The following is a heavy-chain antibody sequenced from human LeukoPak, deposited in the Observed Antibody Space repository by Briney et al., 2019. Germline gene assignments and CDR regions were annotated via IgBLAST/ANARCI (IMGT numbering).Heavy chain of an antibody. D-gene: IGHD3-16*02. Sequence: SQTLSLTCTVSGGSISSGTYYWTWIRQPAGKGLEWIGRIYNSGSTSYNPSLKSRVTISMDTSKNQFSLKLNSVTAADTAVYYCARGRDDDVWGSYPTCFDFWGQGTLDTVSS. CDR3: ARGRDDDVWGSYPTCFDF. CDR1: GGSISSGTYY. CDR2: IYNSGST. V-gene: IGHV4-61*02. J-gene: IGHJ4*02.